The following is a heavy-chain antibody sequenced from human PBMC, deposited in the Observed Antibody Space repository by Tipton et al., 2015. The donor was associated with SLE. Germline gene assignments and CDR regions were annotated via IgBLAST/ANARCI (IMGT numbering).Heavy chain of an antibody. D-gene: IGHD5-12*01. Sequence: TLSLTCAVYGGSFSGYYWSWIRQPPGKGLEWIGEINHSGSTNYNPSLKSRVTISVDTSKNQFSLKLSSVTAADTAVYYCARGNAVGIVATSLPYIDYWGQGTLVTVSS. CDR1: GGSFSGYY. CDR3: ARGNAVGIVATSLPYIDY. J-gene: IGHJ4*02. V-gene: IGHV4-34*01. CDR2: INHSGST.